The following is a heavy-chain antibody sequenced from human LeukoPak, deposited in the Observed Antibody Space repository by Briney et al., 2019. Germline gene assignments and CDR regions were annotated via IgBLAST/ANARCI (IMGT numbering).Heavy chain of an antibody. CDR2: IYYTGST. Sequence: PSETLSLTCTVSGGSINNYYWSWVRQPPGAGLEWLAYIYYTGSTNYNPSLKSRVTISVDTSKNQFSLKLSSVTAADTAVYYCARRTLVVTDYWGQGTLVTVSS. V-gene: IGHV4-59*12. CDR1: GGSINNYY. J-gene: IGHJ4*02. CDR3: ARRTLVVTDY. D-gene: IGHD4-23*01.